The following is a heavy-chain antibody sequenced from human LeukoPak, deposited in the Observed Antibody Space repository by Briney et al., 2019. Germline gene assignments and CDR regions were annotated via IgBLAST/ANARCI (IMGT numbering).Heavy chain of an antibody. CDR3: ARERDGYNPREPFDI. CDR2: ITSSGSTI. D-gene: IGHD5-24*01. Sequence: PGGSLRLSCTASGFTFSDYYMSWIRQAPGKGLDWISYITSSGSTIYYADSMKGRFTISRDNAKNSLYLQMNNLRAEDTAVYYCARERDGYNPREPFDIWGQGTMVTVSS. CDR1: GFTFSDYY. J-gene: IGHJ3*02. V-gene: IGHV3-11*04.